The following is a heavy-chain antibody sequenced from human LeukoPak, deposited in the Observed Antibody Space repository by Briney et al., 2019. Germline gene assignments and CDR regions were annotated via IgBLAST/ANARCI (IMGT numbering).Heavy chain of an antibody. CDR2: IYSGGST. CDR3: ARAPPIASCFDY. Sequence: PGGSLRLSCAASGFTVSSNYMSWVRQAPGKGLEWVSVIYSGGSTYYADSVKGRFTISRDNSKNTLYLQMNSLRAEDTAVYYCARAPPIASCFDYWGQGTLVTVSS. J-gene: IGHJ4*02. V-gene: IGHV3-66*01. D-gene: IGHD2-21*01. CDR1: GFTVSSNY.